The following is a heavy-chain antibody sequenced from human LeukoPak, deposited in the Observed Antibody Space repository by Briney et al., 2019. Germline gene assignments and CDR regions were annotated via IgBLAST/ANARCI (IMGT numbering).Heavy chain of an antibody. CDR2: ISGSGGST. V-gene: IGHV3-23*01. Sequence: PGGSLRLSCAASGFTFSSYAMSWVRQAPGKGLEWVSAISGSGGSTYYADSVKGRFTISRDNSKNTLYLQMNSLRAEDTAVYYCAKDLFKGPPNFQGAFDIWGQGTMVTVSS. J-gene: IGHJ3*02. CDR3: AKDLFKGPPNFQGAFDI. CDR1: GFTFSSYA. D-gene: IGHD2/OR15-2a*01.